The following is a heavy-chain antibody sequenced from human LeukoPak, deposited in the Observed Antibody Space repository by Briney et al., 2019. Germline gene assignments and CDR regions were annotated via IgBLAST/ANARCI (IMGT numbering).Heavy chain of an antibody. V-gene: IGHV3-23*01. J-gene: IGHJ4*02. CDR1: GFTFSSYA. D-gene: IGHD3-10*01. CDR3: AKDTAAYYYGSGTSV. CDR2: ISGSGGST. Sequence: PGGSLRLSCAASGFTFSSYAMSWVRQAPGKGLEWVSAISGSGGSTYYADSVKGRFTISRDNSKNTLYLQMNSLRAEDTAVYYCAKDTAAYYYGSGTSVWGQGTLVTVSS.